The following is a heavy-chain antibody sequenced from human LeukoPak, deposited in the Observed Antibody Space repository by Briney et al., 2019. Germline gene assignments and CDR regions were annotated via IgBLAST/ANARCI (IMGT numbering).Heavy chain of an antibody. Sequence: GGSLSLSCAASGFAFSSYGMSWVRQAPGQGLDWISAISGIGGSTSYADSVKGRFTISRDNSKNTLYLQMNSLRSEDTAVYYCAKDLQVPHYDILSGYWRIDYWGQGTLVTVSS. J-gene: IGHJ4*02. V-gene: IGHV3-23*01. CDR3: AKDLQVPHYDILSGYWRIDY. CDR1: GFAFSSYG. D-gene: IGHD3-9*01. CDR2: ISGIGGST.